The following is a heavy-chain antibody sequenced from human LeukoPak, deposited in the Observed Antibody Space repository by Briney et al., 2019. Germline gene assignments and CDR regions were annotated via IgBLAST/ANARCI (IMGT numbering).Heavy chain of an antibody. CDR3: ARVGPPAIVDYYYYGMDV. J-gene: IGHJ6*04. CDR1: GWPFSGYW. Sequence: PGGPLELSGEASGWPFSGYWMPWSGSPPGRGLEGWPTIKEDGSEIYYVDSVKGRFTISRDNAKNSLYLQMNSLRAEDTALYYCARVGPPAIVDYYYYGMDVWGKGTAVTVSP. CDR2: IKEDGSEI. V-gene: IGHV3-7*03. D-gene: IGHD2-2*01.